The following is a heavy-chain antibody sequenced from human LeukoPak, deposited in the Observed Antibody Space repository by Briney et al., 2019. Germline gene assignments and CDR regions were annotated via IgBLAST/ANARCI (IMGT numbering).Heavy chain of an antibody. D-gene: IGHD1-1*01. CDR3: ARRVTGTDKGFDF. V-gene: IGHV3-23*01. Sequence: GGSLRLSCAASGFPFSSYGVSWVRQAPGKGLEWVSTISGDGGSTYYADSVRGRFTISRDNRKNTMSLQMNSLRVEDTAVYYCARRVTGTDKGFDFWGQGTLVTVSS. CDR1: GFPFSSYG. J-gene: IGHJ4*02. CDR2: ISGDGGST.